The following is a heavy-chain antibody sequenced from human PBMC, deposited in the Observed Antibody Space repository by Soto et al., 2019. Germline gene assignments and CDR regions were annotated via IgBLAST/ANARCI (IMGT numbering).Heavy chain of an antibody. Sequence: GGSLRLSCAASGSTFSSYAMHWVRQAPGKGLEWVAVISYDGSNKYYADSVKGRFTISRDNSKNTLYLQMNSLRAEDTAVYYCAREPYDFFIMDVWGQGTTVTVSS. CDR1: GSTFSSYA. V-gene: IGHV3-30-3*01. CDR3: AREPYDFFIMDV. D-gene: IGHD3-3*01. J-gene: IGHJ6*02. CDR2: ISYDGSNK.